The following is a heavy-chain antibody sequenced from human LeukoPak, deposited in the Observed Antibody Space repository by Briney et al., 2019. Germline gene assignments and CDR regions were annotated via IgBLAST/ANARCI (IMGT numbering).Heavy chain of an antibody. Sequence: SQTLSLTCTVSGGSISSGSYYWSWIRQPPGKGLEWIGYIYYSGSTNYNPSLKSRVTISVDTSKNQFSLKLSSVTAADTAVYYCAILYGSIYYGMDVWGQGTTVTVSS. CDR2: IYYSGST. D-gene: IGHD3-10*01. CDR1: GGSISSGSYY. CDR3: AILYGSIYYGMDV. V-gene: IGHV4-61*01. J-gene: IGHJ6*02.